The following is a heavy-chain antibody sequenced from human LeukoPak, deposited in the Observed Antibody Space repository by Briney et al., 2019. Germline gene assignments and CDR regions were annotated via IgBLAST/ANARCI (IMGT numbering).Heavy chain of an antibody. J-gene: IGHJ5*02. Sequence: SETLSLTCTVSGGSIRSYYWSWIRQPPGKGLEWIGYIYYSGSTNYNPSLKSRVTISVDRSKNQLSLKLSSVTAADTAVYYCARGLGTAVVSNYWFDPWGQGTLVTVSS. CDR1: GGSIRSYY. V-gene: IGHV4-59*01. D-gene: IGHD5-18*01. CDR2: IYYSGST. CDR3: ARGLGTAVVSNYWFDP.